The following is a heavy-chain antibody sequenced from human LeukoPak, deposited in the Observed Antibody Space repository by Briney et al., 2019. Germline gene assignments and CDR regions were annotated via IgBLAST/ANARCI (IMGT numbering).Heavy chain of an antibody. J-gene: IGHJ4*02. Sequence: ASVKVSCKTSGYTFTSYYTQWVRQAPGQGLEWMGIINPNGGATTYAQKFQGRVTMTRDTSTSTVYMELSSLRSDDTAVYYCARRLFYGGEERGLDYWGQGTLVTVSS. CDR1: GYTFTSYY. D-gene: IGHD4-23*01. CDR3: ARRLFYGGEERGLDY. V-gene: IGHV1-46*01. CDR2: INPNGGAT.